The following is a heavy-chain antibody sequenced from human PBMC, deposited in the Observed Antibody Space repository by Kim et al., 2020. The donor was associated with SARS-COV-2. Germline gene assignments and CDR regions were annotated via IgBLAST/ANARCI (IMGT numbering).Heavy chain of an antibody. D-gene: IGHD6-19*01. CDR3: PRCRRSGLYYIDF. J-gene: IGHJ4*02. V-gene: IGHV4-39*01. CDR1: GDSISTSSDY. CDR2: VYSSGST. Sequence: SETLSLTCTVSGDSISTSSDYWGWIRQPPGKGLEWIGSVYSSGSTYYNPSLKSRVTVSVATSKSQFSLRLTSVTATDTAVYYCPRCRRSGLYYIDFWGQGTQVTVSS.